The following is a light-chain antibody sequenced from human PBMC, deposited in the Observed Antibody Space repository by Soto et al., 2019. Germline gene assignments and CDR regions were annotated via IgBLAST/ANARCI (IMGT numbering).Light chain of an antibody. J-gene: IGLJ2*01. CDR1: SSDVGGYNY. CDR2: DVS. V-gene: IGLV2-14*01. Sequence: QSALTQPASVSGSPGQSITIPCTGTSSDVGGYNYVSWYQQYPGKAPKLMIYDVSNRPSGTSNRFSGSKSGNTASLTISGLQAEDVADYYCSSYTSTTTLIFGGGTKLTVL. CDR3: SSYTSTTTLI.